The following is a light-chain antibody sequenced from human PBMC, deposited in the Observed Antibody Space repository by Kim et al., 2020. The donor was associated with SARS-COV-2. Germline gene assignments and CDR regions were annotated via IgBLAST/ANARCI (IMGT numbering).Light chain of an antibody. V-gene: IGKV3-20*01. J-gene: IGKJ1*01. CDR3: QQYSASWT. CDR1: QSLSSAY. Sequence: PGERATLSCRASQSLSSAYLAWYQQKPGQSPRLLIYSASNRATGIPDRFSGSGSGTDFTLTISRLEPEDFAVYYCQQYSASWTFGQGTKVDI. CDR2: SAS.